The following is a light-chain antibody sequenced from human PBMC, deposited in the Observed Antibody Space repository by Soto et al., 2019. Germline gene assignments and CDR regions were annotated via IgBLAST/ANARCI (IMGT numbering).Light chain of an antibody. CDR2: GAS. V-gene: IGKV3-20*01. J-gene: IGKJ1*01. CDR3: HQYGSSPQT. CDR1: QSVSSNY. Sequence: EILLTQSPGTLSLSPGDRATLSCRASQSVSSNYLAWYRQKPGQAPRLLIHGASSRANGIPDRFSGSGSGTDFTLTISRLEPEDFAVYYCHQYGSSPQTFGQGTKVDIK.